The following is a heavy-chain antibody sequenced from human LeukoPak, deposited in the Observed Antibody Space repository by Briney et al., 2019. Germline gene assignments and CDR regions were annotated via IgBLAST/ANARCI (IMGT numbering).Heavy chain of an antibody. Sequence: GGSLRLSCAASGFTFSSYAMHWVRQAPGKGLEWVAVISYDGSNKYYADSVKGRFTISRDNAKNSLYLQMNSLRAEGTAVYYCARGWGELPDAEYFQHWGQGTLVTVSS. D-gene: IGHD1-26*01. V-gene: IGHV3-30*04. J-gene: IGHJ1*01. CDR2: ISYDGSNK. CDR1: GFTFSSYA. CDR3: ARGWGELPDAEYFQH.